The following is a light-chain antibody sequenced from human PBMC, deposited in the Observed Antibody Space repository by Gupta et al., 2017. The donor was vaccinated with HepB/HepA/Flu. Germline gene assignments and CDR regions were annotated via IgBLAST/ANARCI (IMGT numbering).Light chain of an antibody. CDR3: ETWDSNIWV. CDR1: SGHSSYI. J-gene: IGLJ3*02. Sequence: QPVLTQSSSASASLGSSVKLTCTLSSGHSSYIIAWHQQQPGKAPRYLMKLERSGSYNKGSGVPERFSGSSSGADRYLTISNLQSEYEADYYCETWDSNIWVFGGGTKLTVL. CDR2: LERSGSY. V-gene: IGLV4-60*03.